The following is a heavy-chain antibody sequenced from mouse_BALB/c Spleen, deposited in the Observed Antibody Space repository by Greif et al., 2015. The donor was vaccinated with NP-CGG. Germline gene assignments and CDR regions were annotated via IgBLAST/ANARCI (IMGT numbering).Heavy chain of an antibody. Sequence: QVQLQQSGPGLVAPSQSLSITCTVSGFSLTGYGVNWVRQPPGKGLEWLGMIWGDGSTDYNSALKSRLSISKDNSKSQVFLKMNSLQTDDTARYYCARDKATVVAGDAMDYWGQGTSVTVSS. D-gene: IGHD1-1*01. CDR2: IWGDGST. V-gene: IGHV2-6-7*01. J-gene: IGHJ4*01. CDR3: ARDKATVVAGDAMDY. CDR1: GFSLTGYG.